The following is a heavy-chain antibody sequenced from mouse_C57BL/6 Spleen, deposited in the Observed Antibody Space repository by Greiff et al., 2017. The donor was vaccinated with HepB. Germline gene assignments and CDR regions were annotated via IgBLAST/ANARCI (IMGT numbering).Heavy chain of an antibody. Sequence: VMLVESGAELAKPGASVKLSCKASGYTFTSYWMHWVKQRPGQGLEWIGYINPSSGYTKYNQKYKDKATLTADKTTSTAYMQLSSRTYEDSAVYYCARSGSGYDFDYWGQGTTLTVSS. CDR3: ARSGSGYDFDY. V-gene: IGHV1-7*01. J-gene: IGHJ2*01. D-gene: IGHD3-2*02. CDR1: GYTFTSYW. CDR2: INPSSGYT.